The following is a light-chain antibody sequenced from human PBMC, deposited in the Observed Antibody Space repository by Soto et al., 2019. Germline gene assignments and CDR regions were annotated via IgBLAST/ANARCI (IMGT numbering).Light chain of an antibody. CDR1: QSVSSD. J-gene: IGKJ5*01. Sequence: EIGLTHSPAILSVSPGERAALCLRASQSVSSDLAWYHHKPGQAPRLLIYDASTMALDAPSRFAGSGAGTEFTLTISSLQSEDFATYFCQQYNNCPITFGQGTRLEIK. CDR3: QQYNNCPIT. CDR2: DAS. V-gene: IGKV3-15*01.